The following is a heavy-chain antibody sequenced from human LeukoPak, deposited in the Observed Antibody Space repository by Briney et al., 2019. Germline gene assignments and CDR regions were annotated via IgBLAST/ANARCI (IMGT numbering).Heavy chain of an antibody. CDR1: GYTFSSYD. D-gene: IGHD5-12*01. Sequence: ASVKVSFKASGYTFSSYDLNWVRQATGQGLEWMGWMNPNRGNTGYVQKFQGRVTMTRSTSISTAYMELSSLRSEDTAVYYCARLSNSGYDPDYWGQGTLVTVSS. J-gene: IGHJ4*02. V-gene: IGHV1-8*01. CDR2: MNPNRGNT. CDR3: ARLSNSGYDPDY.